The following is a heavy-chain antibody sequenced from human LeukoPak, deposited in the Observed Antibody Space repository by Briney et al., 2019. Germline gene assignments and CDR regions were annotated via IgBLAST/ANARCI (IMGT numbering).Heavy chain of an antibody. V-gene: IGHV4-31*03. D-gene: IGHD1-14*01. Sequence: SETLSLTCTVSGGSISNGGYYWSRIRQHPGKGLEWIGYIYDSGTIYYSPALQSRVTISVDTSDNKFSLKLRSLTAADTAVYYCARGGDRRGFDYWGQGTLVTVSS. J-gene: IGHJ4*02. CDR2: IYDSGTI. CDR1: GGSISNGGYY. CDR3: ARGGDRRGFDY.